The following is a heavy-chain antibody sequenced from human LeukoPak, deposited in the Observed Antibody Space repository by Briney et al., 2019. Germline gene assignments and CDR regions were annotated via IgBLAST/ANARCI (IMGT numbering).Heavy chain of an antibody. Sequence: QPGGSLRLSCAASGFTFSNHGMNWVRQAPGKGLEWLSGVSPPGGGTYYADSVKGRFTISRDNSKNTLYLQMNSLRAEDTAVYYCAKGMVRGVILKGFDYWGQGTLVTVSS. CDR2: VSPPGGGT. CDR3: AKGMVRGVILKGFDY. CDR1: GFTFSNHG. D-gene: IGHD3-10*01. V-gene: IGHV3-23*01. J-gene: IGHJ4*02.